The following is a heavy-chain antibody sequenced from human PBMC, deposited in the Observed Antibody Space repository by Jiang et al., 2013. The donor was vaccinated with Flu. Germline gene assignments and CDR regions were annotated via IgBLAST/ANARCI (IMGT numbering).Heavy chain of an antibody. Sequence: KPTQTLTLTCTFSGFSLSTSGVGVGWIRQPPGKALDWLALIYWDDDKRYSPSLKNRLAITKGTSKNQVVLTMTNMDPVDTATYYCAHILSYYYDASGFNYYFDYWGQGTLV. J-gene: IGHJ4*02. V-gene: IGHV2-5*02. CDR1: GFSLSTSGVG. D-gene: IGHD3-22*01. CDR2: IYWDDDK. CDR3: AHILSYYYDASGFNYYFDY.